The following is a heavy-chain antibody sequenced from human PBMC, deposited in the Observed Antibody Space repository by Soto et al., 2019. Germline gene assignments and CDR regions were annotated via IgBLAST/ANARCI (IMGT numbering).Heavy chain of an antibody. CDR1: GYTFSRYT. D-gene: IGHD5-18*01. CDR3: ARGGYIDPSRHFDV. Sequence: GASVKVSCKASGYTFSRYTFNCVRQAPGQGLEWMGGIVPNFGTPNYAPTFQDRVAITADESTNTAYMEINGLTSEDTAIYYCARGGYIDPSRHFDVWGQGTLVTVSS. CDR2: IVPNFGTP. V-gene: IGHV1-69*13. J-gene: IGHJ3*01.